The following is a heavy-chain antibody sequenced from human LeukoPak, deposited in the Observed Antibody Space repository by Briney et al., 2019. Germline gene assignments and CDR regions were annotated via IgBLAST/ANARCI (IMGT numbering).Heavy chain of an antibody. D-gene: IGHD2-2*01. CDR3: ARDGCSTTSCFNFDS. CDR2: INTNTGNP. CDR1: GYTLTRFA. V-gene: IGHV7-4-1*02. J-gene: IGHJ4*02. Sequence: ASVKVSCKASGYTLTRFAMNWVRQAPGQGLEYMGWINTNTGNPTYVQGFTGRFVFSLGASVNTAYLQISSLKAEDTAVYYCARDGCSTTSCFNFDSWGQGTLVTVSS.